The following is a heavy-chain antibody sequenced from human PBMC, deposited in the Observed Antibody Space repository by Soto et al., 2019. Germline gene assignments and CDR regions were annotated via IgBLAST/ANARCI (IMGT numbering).Heavy chain of an antibody. J-gene: IGHJ6*02. CDR1: GYTFTSYG. CDR2: ISAYNGNT. Sequence: GASVKVSCKASGYTFTSYGISWVRQAPGQGLEWMGWISAYNGNTNCAQKLQGRVTMTTDTSTSTAYMELRSLRSDDTAVYYCARDVGWLVRYYYYGMDVWGQGTTVTVSS. V-gene: IGHV1-18*04. D-gene: IGHD6-19*01. CDR3: ARDVGWLVRYYYYGMDV.